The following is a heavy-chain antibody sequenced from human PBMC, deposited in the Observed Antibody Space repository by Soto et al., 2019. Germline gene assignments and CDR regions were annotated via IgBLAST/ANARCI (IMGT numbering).Heavy chain of an antibody. J-gene: IGHJ6*02. Sequence: QVQLVESGGGVVQPGRSLRLSCGASGFTFSSYGMQWVRQAPGKGLEWVAVIWYDGSNKYYADSVKGRFTISRDNSKNTLYLQTNSLRAEDTAVYYCARDPYYYDSSGPGAMDVWGQGTTVTVSS. D-gene: IGHD3-22*01. CDR1: GFTFSSYG. V-gene: IGHV3-33*01. CDR2: IWYDGSNK. CDR3: ARDPYYYDSSGPGAMDV.